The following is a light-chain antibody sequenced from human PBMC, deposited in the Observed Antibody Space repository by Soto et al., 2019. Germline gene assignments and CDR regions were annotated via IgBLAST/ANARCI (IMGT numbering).Light chain of an antibody. V-gene: IGLV1-47*01. CDR1: SSNIGGNF. Sequence: QAVVTQPPSASGTPGQTVTISCSGSSSNIGGNFVSWYQHVPGTAPKVLIFMNNQRPSGVPDRFSGSKSGTSASLAISGLRSGDESDYYCAAWDDSLEGVLFGGGTKLTVL. J-gene: IGLJ2*01. CDR2: MNN. CDR3: AAWDDSLEGVL.